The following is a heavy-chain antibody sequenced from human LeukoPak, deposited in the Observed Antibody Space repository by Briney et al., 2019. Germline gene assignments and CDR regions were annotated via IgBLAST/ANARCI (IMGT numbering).Heavy chain of an antibody. CDR2: ISYSGST. D-gene: IGHD5-24*01. CDR1: GGSISSHY. J-gene: IGHJ5*02. CDR3: ARRGVEMSAVRPDNWLDP. V-gene: IGHV4-59*08. Sequence: SETLSLTCSVSGGSISSHYYNWIRQSPGKGLEWLGRISYSGSTNYNPSLQSRVTISIDTSKNQFSLRLTSVTAADTAVYYCARRGVEMSAVRPDNWLDPWGQGTLVTVSS.